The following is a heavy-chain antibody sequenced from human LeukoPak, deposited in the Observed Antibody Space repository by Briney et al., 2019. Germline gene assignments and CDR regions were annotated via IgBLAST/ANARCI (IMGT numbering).Heavy chain of an antibody. Sequence: GGSLRLSCAASGFTFSSYSMNWVRQAPGKGLEWVSSISSSSSYIYYADSVKGRFTISRDNAKNSLYLQMNSLRAEDTAVYYCARDEIRRDGYNGGDWGQGTLVTVSS. J-gene: IGHJ4*02. CDR2: ISSSSSYI. D-gene: IGHD5-24*01. CDR1: GFTFSSYS. CDR3: ARDEIRRDGYNGGD. V-gene: IGHV3-21*01.